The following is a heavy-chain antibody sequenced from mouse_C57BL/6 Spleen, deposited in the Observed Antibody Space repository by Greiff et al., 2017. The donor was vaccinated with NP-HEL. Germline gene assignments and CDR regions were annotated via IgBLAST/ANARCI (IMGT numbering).Heavy chain of an antibody. CDR3: TRHARYAMDY. CDR2: IDPETGGT. V-gene: IGHV1-15*01. J-gene: IGHJ4*01. CDR1: GYTFTDYE. Sequence: VQLQQSGAELVRPGASVTLSCKASGYTFTDYEMHWVKQTPVHGLEWIGAIDPETGGTAYNQKFKGKAILTADKSSSTAYMELRSLTSEDSAVYYWTRHARYAMDYWGQGASVTVST.